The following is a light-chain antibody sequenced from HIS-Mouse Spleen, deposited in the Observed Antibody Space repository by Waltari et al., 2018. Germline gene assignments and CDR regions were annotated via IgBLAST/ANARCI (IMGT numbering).Light chain of an antibody. J-gene: IGLJ2*01. Sequence: QSVLTQPPSASGTPGQRVTIPCSGSSSNIGSNTVNWYQQLPGTAPKLLIYSNNQRPSRVPARFSGSRSGTSASLAISGLQSEDEADYYCAAWDDSLNGVVFGGGTKLTVL. CDR2: SNN. CDR1: SSNIGSNT. V-gene: IGLV1-44*01. CDR3: AAWDDSLNGVV.